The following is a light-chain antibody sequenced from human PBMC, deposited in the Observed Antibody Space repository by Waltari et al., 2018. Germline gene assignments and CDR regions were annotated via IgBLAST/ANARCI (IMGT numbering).Light chain of an antibody. CDR2: QDT. Sequence: SYELTQPPSVSVSPGQTASITCSGDILGNKYASWYQQKPGQSPLLVIYQDTKRPSEIPERFSGSKSANAATLTITGTQAMDEADYYCQALGTGAWVFGGGTNLTVL. CDR3: QALGTGAWV. CDR1: ILGNKY. V-gene: IGLV3-1*01. J-gene: IGLJ3*02.